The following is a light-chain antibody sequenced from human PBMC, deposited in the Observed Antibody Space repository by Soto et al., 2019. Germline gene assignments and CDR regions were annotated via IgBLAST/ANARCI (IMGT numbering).Light chain of an antibody. Sequence: QSALTQPAPVSGSPVQSITISCTGTSSDVGGYNYVSWYQQHPGKAPKLMIYDVSNRPSGVSNRFSGSKSGNTASLTISGLQAEDEADYYCSSYTSSSTPWVFGTGTKVTVL. V-gene: IGLV2-14*01. CDR1: SSDVGGYNY. J-gene: IGLJ1*01. CDR3: SSYTSSSTPWV. CDR2: DVS.